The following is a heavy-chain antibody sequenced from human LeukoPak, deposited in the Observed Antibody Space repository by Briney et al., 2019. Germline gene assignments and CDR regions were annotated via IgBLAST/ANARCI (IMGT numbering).Heavy chain of an antibody. J-gene: IGHJ4*02. V-gene: IGHV3-30-3*01. D-gene: IGHD3-10*01. CDR2: ISYDGSNK. CDR3: ARDPPSYASYYFDY. CDR1: GFIFSSYT. Sequence: GRSLRLSCAASGFIFSSYTVHWVRQAPGKGLEWVALISYDGSNKYSADSVKGRFTISRDNSKNTLYLQMNSLRAEDTAVYYCARDPPSYASYYFDYWGQGTLVTVSS.